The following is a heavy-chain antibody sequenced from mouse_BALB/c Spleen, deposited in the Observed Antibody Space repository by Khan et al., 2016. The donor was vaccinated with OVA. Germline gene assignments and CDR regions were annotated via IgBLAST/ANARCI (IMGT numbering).Heavy chain of an antibody. D-gene: IGHD2-3*01. CDR1: GFNIKDYY. Sequence: VQLQQSGAELVRPGALVKLSCKASGFNIKDYYMHWVKQRPEQGLVWIGRIDPENGDTIYDPKFQGQASITSDTSSNTAYLQLSSLTSEDTAVYYCARDGYSPWFAYWGQGTLVTVSA. V-gene: IGHV14-1*02. CDR3: ARDGYSPWFAY. CDR2: IDPENGDT. J-gene: IGHJ3*01.